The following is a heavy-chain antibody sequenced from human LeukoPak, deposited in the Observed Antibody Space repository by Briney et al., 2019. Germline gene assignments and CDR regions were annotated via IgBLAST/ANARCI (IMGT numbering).Heavy chain of an antibody. Sequence: SETLSLTCTVSGGSISSYYGSWIRQPPGKGLEWIGYIYNSGSTNYDPSLKSRVTISVDTSKNQFSLRLSSVTAADTAVYFCAAGYYDSSGHTFDYWGQGTLVTVSS. CDR1: GGSISSYY. D-gene: IGHD3-22*01. V-gene: IGHV4-59*01. J-gene: IGHJ4*02. CDR2: IYNSGST. CDR3: AAGYYDSSGHTFDY.